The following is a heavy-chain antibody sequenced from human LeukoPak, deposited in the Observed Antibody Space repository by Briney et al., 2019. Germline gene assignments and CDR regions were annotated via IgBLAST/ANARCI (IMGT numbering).Heavy chain of an antibody. V-gene: IGHV3-48*01. D-gene: IGHD3-3*01. CDR3: ARDGYDFWSDYPTTLDY. J-gene: IGHJ4*02. CDR1: GFNFSSYS. CDR2: ISTSSRTI. Sequence: PGGSRRLSCAASGFNFSSYSMNWVRQAPGKGLEWVSYISTSSRTIYYADSVKGRFTISRDNAKNSLFLQMNSLRAEDTAVYYCARDGYDFWSDYPTTLDYWGQGTLVTVSS.